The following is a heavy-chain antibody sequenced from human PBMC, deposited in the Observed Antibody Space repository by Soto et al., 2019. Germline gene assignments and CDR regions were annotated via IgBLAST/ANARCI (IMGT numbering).Heavy chain of an antibody. CDR3: ARDDHIVVVPTSLGAMDV. J-gene: IGHJ6*02. D-gene: IGHD2-2*01. V-gene: IGHV4-4*02. CDR1: GDSISSNKW. Sequence: PSETLSLTCAVYGDSISSNKWWSWVRQPPGKGLEWIGEIYHSGSTNYNPSLKSRVTISLDKSKNQFSLKLTSVTAADSAVYYCARDDHIVVVPTSLGAMDVWGQGTTVTVSS. CDR2: IYHSGST.